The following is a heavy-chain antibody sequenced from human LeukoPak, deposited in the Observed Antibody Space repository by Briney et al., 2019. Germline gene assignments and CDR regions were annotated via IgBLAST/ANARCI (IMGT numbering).Heavy chain of an antibody. D-gene: IGHD5-12*01. CDR3: AREDWVRRDFDY. Sequence: PSETLSLTCTVSGGSISSSTYYWGWIRQPPGKGLEWIGSMYYSGNIYYNPSLKSRVTISVDTSKNQLSLKLRSVTAADTAVYYCAREDWVRRDFDYWGQGTLVTVSS. J-gene: IGHJ4*02. CDR2: MYYSGNI. V-gene: IGHV4-39*07. CDR1: GGSISSSTYY.